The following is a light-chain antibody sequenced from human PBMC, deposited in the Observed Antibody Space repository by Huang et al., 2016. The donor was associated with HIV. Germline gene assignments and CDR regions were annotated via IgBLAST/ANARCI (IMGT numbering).Light chain of an antibody. CDR1: QSVFYSSNKKNY. J-gene: IGKJ4*01. CDR3: QQYYKTPLT. CDR2: WAA. V-gene: IGKV4-1*01. Sequence: DIVMTQSPDSLAVSLGGRATITCKSSQSVFYSSNKKNYLAWYQQKPGQPPRLLIYWAAARESGVPDRFNGSGSGTDFTFTISNLQAEDVAVYYCQQYYKTPLTFGGGTKVEIK.